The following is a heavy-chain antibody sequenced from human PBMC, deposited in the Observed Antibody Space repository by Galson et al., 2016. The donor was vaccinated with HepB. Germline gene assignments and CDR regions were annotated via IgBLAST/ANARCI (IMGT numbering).Heavy chain of an antibody. CDR1: GGSVSGSS. J-gene: IGHJ3*02. CDR2: VYYNEGT. D-gene: IGHD3-3*01. V-gene: IGHV4-59*06. CDR3: ATSNLYDVWSGPDGFDI. Sequence: SETLSLTCTVSGGSVSGSSCSWIRHLPGKGLEWIGYVYYNEGTHYNPSLKSRVTISRDTSKNQFSLSLASVTAADTAVYYCATSNLYDVWSGPDGFDIWSQGTMVTVSS.